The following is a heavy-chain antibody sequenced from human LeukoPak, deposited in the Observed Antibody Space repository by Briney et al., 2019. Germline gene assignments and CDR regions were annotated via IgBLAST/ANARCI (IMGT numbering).Heavy chain of an antibody. CDR2: INHSGST. CDR1: GGSISSYY. J-gene: IGHJ4*02. CDR3: ARYSTADPSFDY. D-gene: IGHD4-17*01. Sequence: KPSETLSLTCTVSGGSISSYYWSWIRQPPGKGLEWIGEINHSGSTNYNPSLKSRVTISVDTSKNQFSLKLSSVTAADTAVYYCARYSTADPSFDYWGQGTLVTVSS. V-gene: IGHV4-34*01.